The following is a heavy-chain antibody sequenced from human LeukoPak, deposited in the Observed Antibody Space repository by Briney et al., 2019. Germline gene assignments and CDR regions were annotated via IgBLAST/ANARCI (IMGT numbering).Heavy chain of an antibody. D-gene: IGHD5-18*01. CDR3: ARSNSWIQPMNYFDY. Sequence: SETLSLTCTVSGGSISSGGYYWSWIRQHPGKGLEWIGYIYYSGSTYYNPSLKSRVTISVDTSKNQFSLKLSSVTAADTAVYYCARSNSWIQPMNYFDYWGQGTLVTVSS. CDR2: IYYSGST. J-gene: IGHJ4*02. CDR1: GGSISSGGYY. V-gene: IGHV4-31*03.